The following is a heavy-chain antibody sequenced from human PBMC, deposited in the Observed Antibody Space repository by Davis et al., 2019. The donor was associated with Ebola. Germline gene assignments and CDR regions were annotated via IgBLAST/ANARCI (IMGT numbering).Heavy chain of an antibody. CDR2: TRYDGSNK. CDR1: GFKFTNFG. D-gene: IGHD2-21*01. V-gene: IGHV3-30*02. Sequence: GESLKISCAASGFKFTNFGMHWVRQAPGKGLEWVTFTRYDGSNKYYADSVKGRFTISRDNSKNTLSLQMNRLRVEDTAVYYCAKLWPYYYYGMDVWGKGTTVTVSS. J-gene: IGHJ6*04. CDR3: AKLWPYYYYGMDV.